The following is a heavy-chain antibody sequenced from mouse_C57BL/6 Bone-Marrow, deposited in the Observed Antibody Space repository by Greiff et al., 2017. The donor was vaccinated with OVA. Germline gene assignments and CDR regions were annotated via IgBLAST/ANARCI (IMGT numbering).Heavy chain of an antibody. V-gene: IGHV1-55*01. J-gene: IGHJ4*01. Sequence: QVQLKQSGAELVKPGASVKMSCKASGYTFTSYWITWVKQRPGQGLEWIGDIYPGSGSTNYNEKFKSKATLTVDTSSSTAYMQLSSLTSEDSAVYYCARALLWLRRDAMDYWGQGTSVTVSS. CDR3: ARALLWLRRDAMDY. D-gene: IGHD2-2*01. CDR1: GYTFTSYW. CDR2: IYPGSGST.